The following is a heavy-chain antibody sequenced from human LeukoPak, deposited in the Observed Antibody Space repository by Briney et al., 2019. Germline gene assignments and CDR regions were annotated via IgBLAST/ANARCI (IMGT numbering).Heavy chain of an antibody. V-gene: IGHV3-23*01. CDR3: AKGGRYARDAFDI. CDR1: GFTLSRYA. Sequence: PGGSLRLSCAASGFTLSRYAMSWVRQAPGKGLEWVSAISGGGGSTYYADSVKGRFTISRDNSKNTLYLDMNSLRVEDTAVYYCAKGGRYARDAFDIWGQGTMVTVSS. D-gene: IGHD3-9*01. J-gene: IGHJ3*02. CDR2: ISGGGGST.